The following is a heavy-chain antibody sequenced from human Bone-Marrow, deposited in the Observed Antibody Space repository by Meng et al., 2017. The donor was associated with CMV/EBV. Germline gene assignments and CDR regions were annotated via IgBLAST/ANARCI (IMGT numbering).Heavy chain of an antibody. J-gene: IGHJ3*02. CDR1: GFTFSDYY. Sequence: GSLRLSCAASGFTFSDYYMSWIRQAPGKGLEWIGEINHSGSTNYNPSLKSRVTISVDTSKNQFSLKLSSVTAADTAVYYCARVRFTGAFDIWGQGTMVTV. V-gene: IGHV4-34*01. CDR3: ARVRFTGAFDI. CDR2: INHSGST. D-gene: IGHD1-14*01.